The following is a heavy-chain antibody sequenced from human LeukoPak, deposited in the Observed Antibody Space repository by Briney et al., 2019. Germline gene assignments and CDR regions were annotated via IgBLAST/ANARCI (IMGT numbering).Heavy chain of an antibody. J-gene: IGHJ3*02. CDR2: IIPIFGTA. V-gene: IGHV1-69*05. Sequence: SVKVSCKASGGTFSSYAISWVRQAPGQGLEWMGRIIPIFGTANYAQKFQGRVTITTDESTSTAYMELSSLRSEDTAVYYCAKAPGYDFWSGYFVRDEGSGAFDIWGQGTMVTVSS. CDR1: GGTFSSYA. CDR3: AKAPGYDFWSGYFVRDEGSGAFDI. D-gene: IGHD3-3*01.